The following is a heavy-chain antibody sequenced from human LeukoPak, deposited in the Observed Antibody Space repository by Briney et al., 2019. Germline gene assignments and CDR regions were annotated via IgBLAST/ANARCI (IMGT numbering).Heavy chain of an antibody. V-gene: IGHV3-15*07. D-gene: IGHD1-20*01. Sequence: GGSLRLSCAASGFTFTNAWMNWVRQAPGKGLEWVGRIKSRADGETIDYAAPVKGRFTFSRDDSKNMLYLQMNSLKSEDTAVYYCSTLTSRGLSDSWGQGTLVTVSS. CDR2: IKSRADGETI. J-gene: IGHJ4*02. CDR3: STLTSRGLSDS. CDR1: GFTFTNAW.